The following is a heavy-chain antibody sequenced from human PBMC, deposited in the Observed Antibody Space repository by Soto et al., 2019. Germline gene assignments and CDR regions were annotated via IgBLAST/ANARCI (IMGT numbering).Heavy chain of an antibody. V-gene: IGHV5-51*01. CDR2: IYPGDSDT. D-gene: IGHD3-22*01. CDR1: GYSFTIYW. CDR3: ARHGPRFYDDNSDYYYYGMDV. Sequence: GESLKISCKGSGYSFTIYWIGWVRQMPGKGLEWMGIIYPGDSDTRYSPSFQGQVTISADKSISTAYLQWSSLKASDTAMYYCARHGPRFYDDNSDYYYYGMDVWGQGTTVTVSS. J-gene: IGHJ6*02.